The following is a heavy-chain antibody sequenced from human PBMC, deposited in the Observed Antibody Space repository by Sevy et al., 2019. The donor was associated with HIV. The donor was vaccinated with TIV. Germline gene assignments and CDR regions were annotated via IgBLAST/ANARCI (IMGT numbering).Heavy chain of an antibody. V-gene: IGHV3-7*01. CDR3: VRVLWDVLVVPAATPSPWLDS. D-gene: IGHD3-16*02. CDR1: GFNFDTFW. J-gene: IGHJ5*01. CDR2: IDPRGKER. Sequence: GGSLRLSCAASGFNFDTFWMGWVRQAPGRGLEWVASIDPRGKERDHLDSLKGRFTISRDNAKNSLYLEMHSLKAEDTALSYCVRVLWDVLVVPAATPSPWLDSWGHGTLVTVSS.